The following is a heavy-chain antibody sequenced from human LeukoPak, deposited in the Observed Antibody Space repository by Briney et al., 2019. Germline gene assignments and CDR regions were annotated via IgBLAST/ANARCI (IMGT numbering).Heavy chain of an antibody. V-gene: IGHV1-69*13. Sequence: ASVKVSCTASGGTFSSYAISWVRQAPGQGLEWMGGIIPIFGTANYAQKFQGRVTITADESTSTAYMELSSLRSEDTAVYYCARGRDSGSYSGAFDIWGQGTMVTVSS. CDR1: GGTFSSYA. D-gene: IGHD1-26*01. CDR3: ARGRDSGSYSGAFDI. CDR2: IIPIFGTA. J-gene: IGHJ3*02.